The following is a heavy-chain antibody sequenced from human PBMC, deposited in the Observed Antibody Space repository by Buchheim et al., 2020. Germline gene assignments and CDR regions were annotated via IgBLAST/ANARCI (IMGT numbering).Heavy chain of an antibody. D-gene: IGHD4-17*01. CDR2: MSYDGSNQ. V-gene: IGHV3-30-3*01. Sequence: QVQLVESGGGVVQPGRSLRISCEASGFTFSHYAMHWVRQAPGRGLEWVAVMSYDGSNQYYADSVKGRFTISRDNSKRTLYLQMISLEVEDTAVYYCAREAYGDLYFDSWGQGTL. CDR1: GFTFSHYA. CDR3: AREAYGDLYFDS. J-gene: IGHJ4*02.